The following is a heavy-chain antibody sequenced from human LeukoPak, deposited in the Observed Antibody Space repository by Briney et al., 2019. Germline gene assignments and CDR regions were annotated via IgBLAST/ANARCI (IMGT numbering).Heavy chain of an antibody. Sequence: GGSLRLSCAASGFTFSSYEMNWVRQAPGKGLEWVSYISSSGSTIYYADSVKGRFTISRDNAKNTLYLQMNSLRAEDTAVYYCARDKLGMKAFDIWGQGTMVTVSS. CDR3: ARDKLGMKAFDI. CDR1: GFTFSSYE. V-gene: IGHV3-48*03. J-gene: IGHJ3*02. D-gene: IGHD7-27*01. CDR2: ISSSGSTI.